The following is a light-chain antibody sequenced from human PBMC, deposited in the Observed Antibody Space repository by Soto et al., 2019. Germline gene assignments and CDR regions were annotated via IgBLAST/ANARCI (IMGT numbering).Light chain of an antibody. CDR1: QGVGRF. CDR3: QQYGSSET. CDR2: GAS. J-gene: IGKJ1*01. V-gene: IGKV3-20*01. Sequence: IVLTQSPGTLSLSPGERATLPCRASQGVGRFLAWYQQKPGQAPRLLLYGASGRATGTPDRFSGSGSGTDFPLTISRLEPEDFAVYYCQQYGSSETFGQGTKVDIK.